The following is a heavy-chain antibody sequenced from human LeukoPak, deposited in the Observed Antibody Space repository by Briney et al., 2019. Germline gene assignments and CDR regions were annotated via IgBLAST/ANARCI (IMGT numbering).Heavy chain of an antibody. V-gene: IGHV3-9*01. Sequence: GGSLGLSCAASGFTFDDYAMHWVRQAPGKGLEWVSGISWNSGSIGYADSVKGRFTISRDNAKNSLYLQMNSLRAEDTALYYCAKDMRDSSGYYREFDYWGQGTLVTVSS. CDR1: GFTFDDYA. CDR2: ISWNSGSI. J-gene: IGHJ4*02. D-gene: IGHD3-22*01. CDR3: AKDMRDSSGYYREFDY.